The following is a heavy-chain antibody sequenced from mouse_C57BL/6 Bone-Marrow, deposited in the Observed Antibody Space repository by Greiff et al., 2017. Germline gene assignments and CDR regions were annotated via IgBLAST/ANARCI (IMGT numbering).Heavy chain of an antibody. Sequence: QVQLQQSGAELVRPGASVTLSCKASGYTFTDYEMHWVKQTPVHGLEWIGAIDPETGGTAYNQKFKGKAILTADKTSSTAYMELRYLTSEDSAVYYCTREGYDEYDYFDYWDQGNTLTVSS. CDR2: IDPETGGT. CDR1: GYTFTDYE. CDR3: TREGYDEYDYFDY. V-gene: IGHV1-15*01. J-gene: IGHJ2*01. D-gene: IGHD2-14*01.